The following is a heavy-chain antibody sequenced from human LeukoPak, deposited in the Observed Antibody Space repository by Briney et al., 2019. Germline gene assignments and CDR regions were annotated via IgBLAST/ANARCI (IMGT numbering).Heavy chain of an antibody. CDR2: IYYSGST. D-gene: IGHD3-16*01. J-gene: IGHJ4*02. CDR1: GGSISFSDYY. CDR3: ASTSKGALYFDY. Sequence: PSETLSLTCTVSGGSISFSDYYWGWVRQPPGKGLEWIGSIYYSGSTYYNPSHKSRVTISGDTSTKQFSLKLTYVTAADTAVYYCASTSKGALYFDYWGQGTLVTVSS. V-gene: IGHV4-39*01.